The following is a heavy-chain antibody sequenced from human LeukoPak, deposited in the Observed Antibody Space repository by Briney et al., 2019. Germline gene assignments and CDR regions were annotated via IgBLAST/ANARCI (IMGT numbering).Heavy chain of an antibody. CDR2: ISGSGGST. CDR1: GFTFSSYA. D-gene: IGHD1-14*01. V-gene: IGHV3-23*01. J-gene: IGHJ6*02. Sequence: GGSLRLSCAASGFTFSSYAMSWVRQAPGKGLEWVSAISGSGGSTYYADSVKGRFTISRDNSKNTLYLQMNSLRAEDTAVYYCARDSQTGDYYYGMDVWGQGTTVTVSS. CDR3: ARDSQTGDYYYGMDV.